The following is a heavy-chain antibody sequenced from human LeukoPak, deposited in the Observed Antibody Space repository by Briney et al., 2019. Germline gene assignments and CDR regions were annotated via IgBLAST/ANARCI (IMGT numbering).Heavy chain of an antibody. CDR3: ARHGSVRSPLGP. J-gene: IGHJ5*02. D-gene: IGHD3-10*01. CDR1: GGSISSYY. CDR2: IYATGST. V-gene: IGHV4-4*09. Sequence: PSETLSLTCTVSGGSISSYYWSWIRQPPGKGLEWIGYIYATGSTNYNPSLKSRVTISVDTSKSQFSLNLRSVTAADTAVYYCARHGSVRSPLGPWGQGTLVTVSS.